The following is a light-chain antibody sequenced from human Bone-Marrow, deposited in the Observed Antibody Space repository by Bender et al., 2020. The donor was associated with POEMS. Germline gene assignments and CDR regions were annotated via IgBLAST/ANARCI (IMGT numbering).Light chain of an antibody. V-gene: IGLV2-14*03. CDR3: AVWDDSLNGWV. CDR1: SSDIGAYNF. Sequence: QSALTQPPSASGSPGQSVTISCTGTSSDIGAYNFVSWYQQHPGKVPKLMIFDVSNRPSGVSNRFSGSKSGDTASLTISGLQAEDEADYYCAVWDDSLNGWVFGGGTKLTVL. J-gene: IGLJ3*02. CDR2: DVS.